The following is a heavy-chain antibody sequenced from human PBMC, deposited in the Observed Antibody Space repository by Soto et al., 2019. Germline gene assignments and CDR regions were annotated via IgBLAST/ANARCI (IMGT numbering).Heavy chain of an antibody. J-gene: IGHJ4*02. CDR2: IEQDGSEK. D-gene: IGHD3-16*02. CDR3: TTGSYRIDY. CDR1: GFTFSSYW. V-gene: IGHV3-7*01. Sequence: GGSLRLACAASGFTFSSYWMSWVRQAPGKGLEWVANIEQDGSEKYYVDSVKGRFTISRDNAKNSLYLQMNSLRAEDTAVYYCTTGSYRIDYWGQGTLVTVSS.